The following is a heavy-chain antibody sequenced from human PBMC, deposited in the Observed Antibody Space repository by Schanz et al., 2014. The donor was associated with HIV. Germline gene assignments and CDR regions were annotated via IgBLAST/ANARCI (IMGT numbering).Heavy chain of an antibody. CDR3: ARDKGDNWAGYYYYYGMDV. CDR1: GFSFSSYW. V-gene: IGHV3-74*01. CDR2: INNDGSTT. D-gene: IGHD1-20*01. Sequence: EVQLLESGGGLVQPGGSLRLSCAASGFSFSSYWMYWVRQAPGKGLVWVSRINNDGSTTTYADSVKGRFTISRDNAKNSLYLQMNSLRAEDTAVYYCARDKGDNWAGYYYYYGMDVWGQGTTVTVSS. J-gene: IGHJ6*02.